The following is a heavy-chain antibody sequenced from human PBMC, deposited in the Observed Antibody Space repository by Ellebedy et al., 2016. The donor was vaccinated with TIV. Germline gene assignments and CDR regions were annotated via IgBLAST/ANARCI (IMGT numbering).Heavy chain of an antibody. CDR2: IYHSGST. D-gene: IGHD1-26*01. CDR1: GGSISSYY. CDR3: ARVSGSYYAYYFDY. J-gene: IGHJ4*02. V-gene: IGHV4-59*12. Sequence: SETLSLXXTVSGGSISSYYWSWIRQPPGKGLEWIGYIYHSGSTYYNPSLKSRVTISVDRSKNQFSLKLSSVTAADTAVYYCARVSGSYYAYYFDYWGQGTLVTVSS.